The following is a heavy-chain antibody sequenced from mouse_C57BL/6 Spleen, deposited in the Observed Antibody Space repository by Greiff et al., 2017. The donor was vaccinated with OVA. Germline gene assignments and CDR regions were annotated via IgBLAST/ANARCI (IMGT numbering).Heavy chain of an antibody. CDR3: ARASNLYAMDD. CDR2: IDPSDSYT. Sequence: VQLQQPGAELVKPGASVKLSCKASGYTFTSYWMQWVKQRPGQGLEWIGEIDPSDSYTNYNQKFKGKATLTVDTSSSTAYMQLSSLTSEDSAVYYCARASNLYAMDDWGQGTSVTVSS. CDR1: GYTFTSYW. J-gene: IGHJ4*01. V-gene: IGHV1-50*01. D-gene: IGHD2-5*01.